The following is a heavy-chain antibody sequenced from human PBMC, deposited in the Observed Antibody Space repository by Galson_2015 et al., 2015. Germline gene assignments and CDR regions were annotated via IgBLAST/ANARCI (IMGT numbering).Heavy chain of an antibody. J-gene: IGHJ6*02. CDR1: GFTFSDYY. D-gene: IGHD3-3*01. CDR3: ASRSGYTDYGMDV. V-gene: IGHV3-11*01. Sequence: SLRLSCAASGFTFSDYYKSWIRQAPGKGLEWVSYISSSGSTIYYADSVKGRFTISRDNAKNSLYLQMNSLRAEDTAVYYCASRSGYTDYGMDVWGQGTTVTVSS. CDR2: ISSSGSTI.